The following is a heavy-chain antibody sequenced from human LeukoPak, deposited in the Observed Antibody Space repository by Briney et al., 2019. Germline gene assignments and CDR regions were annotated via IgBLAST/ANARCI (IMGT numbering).Heavy chain of an antibody. J-gene: IGHJ4*02. V-gene: IGHV3-7*03. CDR3: ANPGIGSDIGY. CDR2: IKQDGDDK. D-gene: IGHD2-21*02. CDR1: GFTFSSYW. Sequence: GGSLRLSCETSGFTFSSYWMSWVRQAPGKGLEWVANIKQDGDDKNYVDSVKGRFTISRDNAKKSLYLQMNSLRAEDTAVYYCANPGIGSDIGYWGQGTLVTVSS.